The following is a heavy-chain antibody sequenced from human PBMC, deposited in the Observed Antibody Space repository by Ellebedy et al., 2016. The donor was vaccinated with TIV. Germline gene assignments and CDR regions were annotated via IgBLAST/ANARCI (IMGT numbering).Heavy chain of an antibody. Sequence: AASVKVSCKASGYTFTRYYMHWVRQAPGQGLEWMGILNPIGCNTSYAQRFQGRVTFTRDTSKSTVYMELSGLRSEATAVYYCAREIVAGEDYYYGMDVWGQGTTVTVSS. J-gene: IGHJ6*02. CDR3: AREIVAGEDYYYGMDV. CDR1: GYTFTRYY. D-gene: IGHD6-19*01. V-gene: IGHV1-46*01. CDR2: LNPIGCNT.